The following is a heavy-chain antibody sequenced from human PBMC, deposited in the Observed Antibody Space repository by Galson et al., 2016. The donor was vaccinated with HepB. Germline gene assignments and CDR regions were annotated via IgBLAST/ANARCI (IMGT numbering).Heavy chain of an antibody. CDR1: GFTFSSYA. V-gene: IGHV3-23*01. CDR2: ISGGARST. J-gene: IGHJ4*01. Sequence: SLRLSCAVSGFTFSSYAMSWVRQAPGKGLEWVSAISGGARSTYYADSVRGRFTFSRDNSKNTLYLQMNSLKAEGTAVYFCAKASRPGWLSSFDLWGHGTLVTVSS. D-gene: IGHD3-22*01. CDR3: AKASRPGWLSSFDL.